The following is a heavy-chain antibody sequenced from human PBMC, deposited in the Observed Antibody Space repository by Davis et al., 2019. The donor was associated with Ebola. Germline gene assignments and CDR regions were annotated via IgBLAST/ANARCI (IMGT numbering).Heavy chain of an antibody. CDR2: INPNSGGT. Sequence: ASVKVSCKASGYTFTGYYMHWVRQAPGQGLEWMGWINPNSGGTNYAQKFQGWVTMTRDTSISTAYMELSRLRSDDTAVYYCAREPAYCGGDCYSYYFDYWGQGTLVTVSS. CDR3: AREPAYCGGDCYSYYFDY. J-gene: IGHJ4*02. CDR1: GYTFTGYY. V-gene: IGHV1-2*04. D-gene: IGHD2-21*02.